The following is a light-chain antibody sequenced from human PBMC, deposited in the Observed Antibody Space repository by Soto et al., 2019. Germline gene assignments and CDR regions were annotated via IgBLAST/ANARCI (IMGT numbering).Light chain of an antibody. J-gene: IGKJ1*01. CDR1: QSIGNY. CDR2: ATS. Sequence: EVVLTQSPATLSLSPGEGATLSCRASQSIGNYLAWYQQKPGQAPRLLIYATSNRATGIPARFSGSGSGTDFTLTISSLEPEDFAVYYCQQYDISPWTFGQGTKVDIK. V-gene: IGKV3-11*01. CDR3: QQYDISPWT.